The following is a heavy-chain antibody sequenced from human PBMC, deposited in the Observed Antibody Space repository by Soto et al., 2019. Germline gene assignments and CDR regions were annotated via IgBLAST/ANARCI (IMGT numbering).Heavy chain of an antibody. D-gene: IGHD6-19*01. Sequence: QVQLQESGPGLVKPSGTLSLTCAVSGGSISSSNWWSWVRQPPGKGLEWIGEIYHSGSTNYNPSLKSPVPXXVXKXXDHRSLKLSSVTAADTAVYYCAIRIAVAGTRWIDYWGQGTLVTVSS. V-gene: IGHV4-4*02. J-gene: IGHJ4*02. CDR3: AIRIAVAGTRWIDY. CDR1: GGSISSSNW. CDR2: IYHSGST.